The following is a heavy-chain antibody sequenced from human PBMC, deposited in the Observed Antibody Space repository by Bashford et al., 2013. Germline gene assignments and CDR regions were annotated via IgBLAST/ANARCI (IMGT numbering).Heavy chain of an antibody. CDR2: IYYSGST. V-gene: IGHV4-39*01. CDR1: GGSISSSGYY. Sequence: SETLSLTCTVSGGSISSSGYYWGWIRQPPGKGLEWIGSIYYSGSTYYNLSLKSRVTISVDTSKNQFSLKLSSVTAADTAVYYCARIKMGEGLGNWGQGTLVTVSS. D-gene: IGHD5-24*01. CDR3: ARIKMGEGLGN. J-gene: IGHJ4*02.